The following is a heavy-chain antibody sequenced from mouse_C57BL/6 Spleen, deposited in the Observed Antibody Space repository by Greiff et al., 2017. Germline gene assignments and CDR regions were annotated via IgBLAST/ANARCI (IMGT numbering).Heavy chain of an antibody. V-gene: IGHV3-6*01. J-gene: IGHJ2*01. CDR1: GYSITSGYY. Sequence: ESGPGLVKPSQSLSLTCSVTGYSITSGYYWNWIRQFPGNKLEWLGYISYDGSNNYNPSLKNRISITRDTSKNQFFLKLNSVTTEDTATYYCARDKYYGSSPLFDYWGQGTTLTVSS. CDR3: ARDKYYGSSPLFDY. CDR2: ISYDGSN. D-gene: IGHD1-1*01.